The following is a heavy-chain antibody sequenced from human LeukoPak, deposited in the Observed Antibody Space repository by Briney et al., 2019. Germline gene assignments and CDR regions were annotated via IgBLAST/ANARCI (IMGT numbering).Heavy chain of an antibody. J-gene: IGHJ6*02. V-gene: IGHV3-66*01. Sequence: GGSLRLSCAASGFTVNSNHMSWVRQAPGKGLEWISIVYSDGSTYYADSVNGRFTISRDNSKNRLYLQMNSLRAEDTAVYYCARDSLLWFGAEYGMDVWRQGTTVTVS. D-gene: IGHD3-10*01. CDR1: GFTVNSNH. CDR2: VYSDGST. CDR3: ARDSLLWFGAEYGMDV.